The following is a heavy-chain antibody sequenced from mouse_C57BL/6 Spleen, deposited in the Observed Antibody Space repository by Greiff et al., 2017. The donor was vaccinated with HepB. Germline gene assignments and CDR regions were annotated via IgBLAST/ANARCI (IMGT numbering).Heavy chain of an antibody. CDR1: GYTFTSYW. CDR3: ATTGNSNYPAWFAY. Sequence: QVQLQQPGAELVKPGASVKLSCKASGYTFTSYWMHWVKQRPGQGLEWIGMIHPNSGSTNYNEKFKSKATLTVDKSSSTAYMQLSSLTSEDSAVYYGATTGNSNYPAWFAYWGQGTLVTVSA. J-gene: IGHJ3*01. CDR2: IHPNSGST. V-gene: IGHV1-64*01. D-gene: IGHD2-5*01.